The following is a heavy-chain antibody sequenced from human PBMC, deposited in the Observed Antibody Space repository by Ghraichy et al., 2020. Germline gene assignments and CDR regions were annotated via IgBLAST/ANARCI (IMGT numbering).Heavy chain of an antibody. D-gene: IGHD6-13*01. CDR3: ATLRAAAGTAYWFFDL. V-gene: IGHV3-7*01. J-gene: IGHJ2*01. Sequence: GALRLSCAASGFTFSSYWMTWVRQAPGKGLEWVANIKQDGRESYYVDSVKGRFTISRDNAKNSLYLQMNSLRAEDTAVYYCATLRAAAGTAYWFFDLWGRGTLVTVSS. CDR2: IKQDGRES. CDR1: GFTFSSYW.